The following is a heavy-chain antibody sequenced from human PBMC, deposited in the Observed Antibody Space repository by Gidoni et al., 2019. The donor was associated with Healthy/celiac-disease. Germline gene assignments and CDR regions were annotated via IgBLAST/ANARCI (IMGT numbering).Heavy chain of an antibody. V-gene: IGHV1-2*02. CDR3: AREGIVVVPAANYYYYYMDV. CDR1: GYTFTGYY. Sequence: QVQLVQSGAEVKKPGASVKVSCKASGYTFTGYYMHWVRQAPGQGLEWMGWINPNSGGTNYAQKFQGRVTMTRDTSISTAYMELSRLRSDDTAVYYCAREGIVVVPAANYYYYYMDVWGKGTTVTVSS. CDR2: INPNSGGT. D-gene: IGHD2-2*01. J-gene: IGHJ6*03.